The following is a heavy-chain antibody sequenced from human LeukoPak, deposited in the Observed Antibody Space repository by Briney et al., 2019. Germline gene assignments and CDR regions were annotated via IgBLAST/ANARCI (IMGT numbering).Heavy chain of an antibody. V-gene: IGHV4-39*01. D-gene: IGHD3-10*01. CDR3: ARHPGGLLWFGELLSFDY. CDR2: IYYSGST. J-gene: IGHJ4*02. CDR1: GGSISSSSYY. Sequence: SETLSLTCTVSGGSISSSSYYWGWIRQPPGKGLEWIGSIYYSGSTYDNPSLKSRVTISVDTSKNQFSLKLSSVTAADTAVYYCARHPGGLLWFGELLSFDYWGQGALVTVSS.